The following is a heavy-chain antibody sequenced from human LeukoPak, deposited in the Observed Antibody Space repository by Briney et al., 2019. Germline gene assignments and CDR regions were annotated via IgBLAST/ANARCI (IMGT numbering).Heavy chain of an antibody. CDR2: IYTSGGT. CDR1: GGSISSGSYY. Sequence: SETLSLTCTVSGGSISSGSYYWSWIRQPAGKGLEWIGRIYTSGGTNYNPSLKSRVTISVDTSKNQFSLKLSSVTAADTAVYYCARDSGSYGDAFDIWGQGTMVTVSS. J-gene: IGHJ3*02. CDR3: ARDSGSYGDAFDI. D-gene: IGHD1-26*01. V-gene: IGHV4-61*02.